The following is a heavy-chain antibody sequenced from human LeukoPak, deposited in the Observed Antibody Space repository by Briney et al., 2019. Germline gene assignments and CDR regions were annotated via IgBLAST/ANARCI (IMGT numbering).Heavy chain of an antibody. D-gene: IGHD6-13*01. Sequence: GGSLRLSCAASGFTSSNYSMNWVRQAPGKGLEWISYITSTSSIILYADSVKGRFTVSRDNAKNSLYLQMNSLRAEDTAVYYCAKGIAAAGGHWGQGTMVTVSS. CDR1: GFTSSNYS. V-gene: IGHV3-48*01. CDR3: AKGIAAAGGH. J-gene: IGHJ3*01. CDR2: ITSTSSII.